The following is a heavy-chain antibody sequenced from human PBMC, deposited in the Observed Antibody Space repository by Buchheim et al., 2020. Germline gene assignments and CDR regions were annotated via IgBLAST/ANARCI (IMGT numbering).Heavy chain of an antibody. CDR2: IKQDGSEK. J-gene: IGHJ4*02. Sequence: EVQLVESGGGLVQPGGSLRLSCAASGFTFSSYWMSWVPQAPGKGLEWVANIKQDGSEKYYVDSVKGRFTISRDNAKNSLYLQMNSLRAEDTAVYYCARDKDTAMVTGTQFGYWGQGTL. D-gene: IGHD5-18*01. CDR3: ARDKDTAMVTGTQFGY. V-gene: IGHV3-7*01. CDR1: GFTFSSYW.